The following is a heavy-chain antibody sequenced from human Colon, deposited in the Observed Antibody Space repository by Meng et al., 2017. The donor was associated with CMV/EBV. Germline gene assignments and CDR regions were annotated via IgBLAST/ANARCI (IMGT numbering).Heavy chain of an antibody. V-gene: IGHV1-46*01. CDR2: INPSGGAT. CDR3: ARGANYIWGTNRLSTSYFDH. CDR1: GYSVANNY. Sequence: QVHLVQSGAEVKKPGASVKVSCTTSGYSVANNYIHWVRQAPGQGLAWMGIINPSGGATNYAQEFQGRVTMTRDTSTSTVYMELSSLTSEDTAVYYCARGANYIWGTNRLSTSYFDHWGQGSLVTVSS. D-gene: IGHD3-16*01. J-gene: IGHJ4*02.